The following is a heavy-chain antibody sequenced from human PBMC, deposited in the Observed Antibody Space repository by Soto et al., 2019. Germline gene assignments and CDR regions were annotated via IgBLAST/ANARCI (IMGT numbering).Heavy chain of an antibody. J-gene: IGHJ4*02. Sequence: PGGSLRLSCAASGFTVSSNYMSWVRQAPGKGLEWVSVIYSAGSADFADSVKGRFTISRDNSKNTLYLQMSSLRAEDTAVYYCARVPSSNYHYFDYWGQGTLVTVSS. CDR2: IYSAGSA. CDR1: GFTVSSNY. V-gene: IGHV3-66*01. CDR3: ARVPSSNYHYFDY. D-gene: IGHD2-2*01.